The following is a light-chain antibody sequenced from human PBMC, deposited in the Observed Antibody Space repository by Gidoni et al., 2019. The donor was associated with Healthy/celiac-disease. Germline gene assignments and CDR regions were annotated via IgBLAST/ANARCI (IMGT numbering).Light chain of an antibody. J-gene: IGLJ3*02. CDR1: SSNIGAGYE. Sequence: QSVLTQPPSVSGAPGQRVTISCTGSSSNIGAGYEVHWYQQLPGTAPKLLTYGNRNRHSGVPDRFSGSKSGTSAALAITGLQADDEADYYCQSYDSSLSGLWVFGGGTKLTVL. CDR3: QSYDSSLSGLWV. V-gene: IGLV1-40*01. CDR2: GNR.